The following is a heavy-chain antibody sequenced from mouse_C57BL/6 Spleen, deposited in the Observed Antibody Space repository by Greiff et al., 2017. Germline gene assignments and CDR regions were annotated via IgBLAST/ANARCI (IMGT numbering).Heavy chain of an antibody. Sequence: QVQLQQSGAELVRPGASVTLSCKASGYTFTDYEMHWVKQTPVHGLEWIGAIDPETGGTDYNQKFKGKAILTADKSSSTAYMALRSLASDDSAVYYCTRLYYALPGAMDYWGQGTSGTVSS. D-gene: IGHD1-1*02. CDR2: IDPETGGT. J-gene: IGHJ4*01. CDR3: TRLYYALPGAMDY. V-gene: IGHV1-15*01. CDR1: GYTFTDYE.